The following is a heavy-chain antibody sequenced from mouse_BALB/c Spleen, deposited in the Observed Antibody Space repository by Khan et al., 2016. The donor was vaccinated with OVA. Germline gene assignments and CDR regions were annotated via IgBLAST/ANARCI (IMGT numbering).Heavy chain of an antibody. D-gene: IGHD2-14*01. J-gene: IGHJ3*01. CDR3: TRSGIGSFAF. Sequence: QVQLQQPGAELARPGASVKLSCKASGYTFTDYYINWVKQRTGQGLEWIGDIYPGNGNTYYNENFKGKATLTADKSSSTAFMHLSSSTSEYSAVYFCTRSGIGSFAFWGQGTLVTVAA. CDR1: GYTFTDYY. CDR2: IYPGNGNT. V-gene: IGHV1-77*01.